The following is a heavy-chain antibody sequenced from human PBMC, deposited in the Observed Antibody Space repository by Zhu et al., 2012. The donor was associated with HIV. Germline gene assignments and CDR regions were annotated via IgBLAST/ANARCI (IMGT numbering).Heavy chain of an antibody. CDR3: ARSVKGQLVFDS. J-gene: IGHJ4*02. D-gene: IGHD1-1*01. CDR2: MYSSGST. CDR1: GGSMSSHY. Sequence: QVQLQESGPQLVKPSETLSLTCTVSGGSMSSHYWNWVRQPPGKGLQWIGYMYSSGSTKYNFSLKSRVAISLDMSKHQFSLNLSSVTTADTAVYYCARSVKGQLVFDSWGQGALVTVSS. V-gene: IGHV4-59*11.